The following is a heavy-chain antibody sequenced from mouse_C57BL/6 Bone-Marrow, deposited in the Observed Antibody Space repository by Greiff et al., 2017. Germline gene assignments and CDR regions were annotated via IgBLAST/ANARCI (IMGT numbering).Heavy chain of an antibody. CDR2: ISDGGSYT. J-gene: IGHJ4*01. CDR3: AREARYYAMDY. CDR1: GFTFSSYA. V-gene: IGHV5-4*01. Sequence: EVQGVESGGGLVKPGGSLKLSCAASGFTFSSYAMSWVRQTPEKRLEWVATISDGGSYTYYPDNVKGRFTISRDNAKNNLYLQMSHLKSEDTAMYYCAREARYYAMDYWGQGTSVTVSS.